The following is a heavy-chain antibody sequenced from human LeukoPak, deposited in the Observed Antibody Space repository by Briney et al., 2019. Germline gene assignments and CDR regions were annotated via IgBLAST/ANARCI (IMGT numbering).Heavy chain of an antibody. V-gene: IGHV3-23*01. CDR3: ERSTTIDVVEI. J-gene: IGHJ3*02. Sequence: GGSLRLSCAASGLTLRTYAMSWVRQAPGKGLEWVSGISGSGGSTYYADSVKGRFTISRDISKNTLHLQMNRLRAEDTAVYYCERSTTIDVVEIWAQGTVV. CDR1: GLTLRTYA. CDR2: ISGSGGST. D-gene: IGHD2/OR15-2a*01.